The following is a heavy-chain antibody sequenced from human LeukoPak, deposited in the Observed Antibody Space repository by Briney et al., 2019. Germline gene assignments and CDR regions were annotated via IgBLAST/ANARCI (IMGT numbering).Heavy chain of an antibody. J-gene: IGHJ4*02. V-gene: IGHV1-8*01. Sequence: ASVKVSCKASGYTFTSYDINWVRQATGQGLEWMGWMNPNSGNTGYAQKFQGRVTMTEDTSTDAAYMELSSLRSEDAAVYYCASVYYGSGSYYNNVGDYWGQGTLVTVSS. CDR2: MNPNSGNT. D-gene: IGHD3-10*01. CDR3: ASVYYGSGSYYNNVGDY. CDR1: GYTFTSYD.